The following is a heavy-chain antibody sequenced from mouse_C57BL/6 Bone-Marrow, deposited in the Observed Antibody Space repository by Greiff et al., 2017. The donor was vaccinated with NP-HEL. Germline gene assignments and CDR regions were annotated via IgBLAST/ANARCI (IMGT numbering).Heavy chain of an antibody. Sequence: VQLQESGAELVRPGASVKVSCKASGYTFTNYLIEWEKQRPGQGLEWIGGINPGNGGTNYNEKFKGKATLTADKSSSTAYMQLSSLTSEDSAVYYCARHTTSPDYFDYWGQGTTLTVSS. J-gene: IGHJ2*01. CDR1: GYTFTNYL. D-gene: IGHD1-1*01. V-gene: IGHV1-54*01. CDR2: INPGNGGT. CDR3: ARHTTSPDYFDY.